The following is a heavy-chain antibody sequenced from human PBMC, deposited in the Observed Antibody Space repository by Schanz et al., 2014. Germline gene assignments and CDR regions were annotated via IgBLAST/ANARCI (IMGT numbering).Heavy chain of an antibody. CDR3: TKGRTFGR. CDR2: MNSKTGNT. D-gene: IGHD3-16*01. CDR1: GYTFTSYD. Sequence: QGQLVQSGAEVKKPGASVKVSCKASGYTFTSYDINWVRQATGQGLEWMGWMNSKTGNTGYAQRFQGRVTMTRNTSITTAYLELSSLRSGDTAVYYCTKGRTFGRWGQGTLXTVSS. V-gene: IGHV1-8*01. J-gene: IGHJ4*02.